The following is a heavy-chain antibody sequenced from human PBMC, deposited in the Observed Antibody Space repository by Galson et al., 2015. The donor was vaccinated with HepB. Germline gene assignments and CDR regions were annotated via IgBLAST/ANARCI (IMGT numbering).Heavy chain of an antibody. CDR2: ISKNSASK. V-gene: IGHV3-21*01. J-gene: IGHJ4*02. D-gene: IGHD6-6*01. CDR3: ASEARPVSY. CDR1: GFTFSTYS. Sequence: SLRLSCAASGFTFSTYSMNWVRQAPGKGLEWVSAISKNSASKNYADSVKGRFTISRDNAKNSLYLQVNSLTVEDTAVYYCASEARPVSYWGQGTLVTVSS.